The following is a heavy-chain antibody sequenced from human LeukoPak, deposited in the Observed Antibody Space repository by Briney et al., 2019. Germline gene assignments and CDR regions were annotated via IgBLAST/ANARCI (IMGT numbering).Heavy chain of an antibody. V-gene: IGHV5-51*01. Sequence: GESLKISLKTSGYSFTSYWIAWVRQIPGKGPGLVGIINPVDSATRNSLTLQGQCTISADRSISTAYLQWSRLKASDTAIYYCARGEGGYKYAFWGQGTLVSVSS. CDR1: GYSFTSYW. CDR2: INPVDSAT. CDR3: ARGEGGYKYAF. D-gene: IGHD5-24*01. J-gene: IGHJ4*02.